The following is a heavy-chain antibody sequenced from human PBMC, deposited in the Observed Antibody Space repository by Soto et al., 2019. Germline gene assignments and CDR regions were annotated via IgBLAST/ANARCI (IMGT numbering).Heavy chain of an antibody. J-gene: IGHJ4*02. Sequence: ASVQVSCKASGYTFTSYGISWVRQAPGQGLEWMGWISAYNGNTNYAQKLQGRVTMTTDTSTSTAYMELRSLRSDDTAVYYCARGPPLWFGELAGNYFDYWGQGTLVTVSS. CDR3: ARGPPLWFGELAGNYFDY. CDR1: GYTFTSYG. D-gene: IGHD3-10*01. CDR2: ISAYNGNT. V-gene: IGHV1-18*01.